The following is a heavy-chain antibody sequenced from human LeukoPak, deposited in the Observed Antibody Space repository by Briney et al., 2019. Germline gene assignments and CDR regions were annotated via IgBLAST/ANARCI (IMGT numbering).Heavy chain of an antibody. V-gene: IGHV1-69*04. D-gene: IGHD5-24*01. CDR1: GGTFSSYA. J-gene: IGHJ4*02. CDR3: ASLKRSFVTDY. CDR2: IIPILGIA. Sequence: GASVTVSCKASGGTFSSYAISWVRQAPGQGLEWMGRIIPILGIANYAQKFQGRVTITADKSTSTAYMELSSLRSEDTAVYYCASLKRSFVTDYWGQGTLVTVSS.